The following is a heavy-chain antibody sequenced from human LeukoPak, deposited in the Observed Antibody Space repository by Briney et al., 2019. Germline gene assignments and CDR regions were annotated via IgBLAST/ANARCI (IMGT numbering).Heavy chain of an antibody. Sequence: GGSLRLSCAASGFTVSSNYMSWVRQAPGKGLEWVSVIYSGGSTYYADSVKGRFTISRDNSKNTLYLQMNSLRAEDTAVYYCARVVLGDYGDYNFDYWGQGTLVTVSS. CDR1: GFTVSSNY. J-gene: IGHJ4*02. CDR2: IYSGGST. CDR3: ARVVLGDYGDYNFDY. V-gene: IGHV3-53*01. D-gene: IGHD4-17*01.